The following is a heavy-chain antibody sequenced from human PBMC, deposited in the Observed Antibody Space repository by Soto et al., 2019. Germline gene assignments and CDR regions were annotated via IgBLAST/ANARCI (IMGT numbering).Heavy chain of an antibody. CDR3: AKDEASMDFWSGYPDSFDD. J-gene: IGHJ4*02. CDR2: ISGSGGST. D-gene: IGHD3-3*01. CDR1: GFTFSSYA. V-gene: IGHV3-23*01. Sequence: EVQLLESGGGLVQPGGSLRLSCEASGFTFSSYAMSWVRQAPGKGLEWVSAISGSGGSTYYADSVKGRFTISRDNAKNTLYLQMNSLRAEDTAVYYCAKDEASMDFWSGYPDSFDDWGQGTLVTVSS.